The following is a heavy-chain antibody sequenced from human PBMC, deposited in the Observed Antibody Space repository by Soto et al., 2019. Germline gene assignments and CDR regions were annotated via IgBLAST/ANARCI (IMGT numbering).Heavy chain of an antibody. Sequence: EVQLVESGGGLVQPGGSLRLSCAASGFTFSRYWMHWVRQTPGKGLVWVSRIDNTGSITTYADSVKGRFTISRDNAKNTPYLQMNSPRAEATAVYYWARDQTVAGPTAFDYCGQGTLVTGSS. J-gene: IGHJ4*02. CDR1: GFTFSRYW. CDR3: ARDQTVAGPTAFDY. CDR2: IDNTGSIT. V-gene: IGHV3-74*01. D-gene: IGHD6-19*01.